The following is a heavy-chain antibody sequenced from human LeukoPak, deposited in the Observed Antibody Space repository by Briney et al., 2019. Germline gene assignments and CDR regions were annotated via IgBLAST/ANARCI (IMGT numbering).Heavy chain of an antibody. V-gene: IGHV7-4-1*02. CDR3: AREYCSSTSCLFDY. D-gene: IGHD2-2*01. CDR1: GYTFTSYA. J-gene: IGHJ4*02. CDR2: INTNTGNP. Sequence: ASVEVSCKASGYTFTSYAMNWVRQAPGQGLEWMGWINTNTGNPTYAQGFTGRFVFSLDTSVSTAYLQISSLKAEDTAVYYCAREYCSSTSCLFDYWGQGTLVTVSS.